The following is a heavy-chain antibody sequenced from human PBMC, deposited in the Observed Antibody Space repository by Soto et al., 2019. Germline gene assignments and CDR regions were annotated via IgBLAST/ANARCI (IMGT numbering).Heavy chain of an antibody. CDR1: GGSISSGDYY. CDR3: ARVGAPEYYDSSGYYPSDSFQP. CDR2: IYYSGST. D-gene: IGHD3-22*01. J-gene: IGHJ1*01. V-gene: IGHV4-30-4*01. Sequence: PSETLSLTCTVSGGSISSGDYYWSWIRQPPGQGLEWIGYIYYSGSTYYTPSLKSRVPISVDTSKNQFSLKLSSVTAADTAVYYCARVGAPEYYDSSGYYPSDSFQPWGQGTLVTVSS.